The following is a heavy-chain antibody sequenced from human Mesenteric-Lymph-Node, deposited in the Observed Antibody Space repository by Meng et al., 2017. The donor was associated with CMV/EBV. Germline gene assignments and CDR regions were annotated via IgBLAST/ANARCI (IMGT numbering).Heavy chain of an antibody. V-gene: IGHV4-4*02. Sequence: VSGGSISDRNWWSWGRQPPGKGVEWIGDIFHSGSTNYDPSLKSRVTISVDKSKNQFSLTLNSVTAADTAVYYCANWETYGGTYFDYWGQGTLVTVSS. CDR1: GGSISDRNW. D-gene: IGHD4-23*01. CDR2: IFHSGST. CDR3: ANWETYGGTYFDY. J-gene: IGHJ4*02.